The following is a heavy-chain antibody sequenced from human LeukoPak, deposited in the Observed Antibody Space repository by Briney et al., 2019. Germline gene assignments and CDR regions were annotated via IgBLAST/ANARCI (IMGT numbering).Heavy chain of an antibody. D-gene: IGHD3-10*01. CDR1: GGSISSGGYY. V-gene: IGHV4-61*02. Sequence: SQTLSLTCTVSGGSISSGGYYWSWIRQPAGKGLEWIGRIYTSGSTNYNPSLKSRVTISVDTSKNQFSLKLNSVTAADTAVYYCARGKEVITMLRGLKPGYYFDYWGQGTLVTVSS. J-gene: IGHJ4*02. CDR2: IYTSGST. CDR3: ARGKEVITMLRGLKPGYYFDY.